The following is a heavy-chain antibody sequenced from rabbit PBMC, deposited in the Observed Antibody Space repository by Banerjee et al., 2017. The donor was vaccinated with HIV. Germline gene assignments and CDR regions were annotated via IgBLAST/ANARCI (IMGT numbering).Heavy chain of an antibody. J-gene: IGHJ4*01. CDR3: ARGGGGDAGYGSLAL. CDR2: INTSTGNT. Sequence: QEQLEESGGGLVKPEGSLTLTCTASGFSFSNKGVMCWVRQAPGKGLEWIACINTSTGNTVYATWAKGRFTISKTSSTTVTLQMTSLTAADTATYFCARGGGGDAGYGSLALWGPGTLVTVS. D-gene: IGHD4-2*01. V-gene: IGHV1S45*01. CDR1: GFSFSNKGV.